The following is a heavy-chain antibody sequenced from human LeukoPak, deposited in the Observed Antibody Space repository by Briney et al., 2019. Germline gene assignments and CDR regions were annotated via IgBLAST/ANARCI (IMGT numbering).Heavy chain of an antibody. D-gene: IGHD5-24*01. Sequence: GGSLRLSCAASGFTFSSYSMAWVRQAPGKGLEFVANIRQGGSGEECVDSVKGRFTISRDNARNSLFLQMNSLRAEDTAVYYCARWRWQQSEFDFWGQGTLVTVSS. CDR2: IRQGGSGE. CDR1: GFTFSSYS. CDR3: ARWRWQQSEFDF. V-gene: IGHV3-7*01. J-gene: IGHJ4*02.